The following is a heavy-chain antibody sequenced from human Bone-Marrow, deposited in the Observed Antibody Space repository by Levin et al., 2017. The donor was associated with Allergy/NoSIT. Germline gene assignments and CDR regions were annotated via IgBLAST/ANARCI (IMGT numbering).Heavy chain of an antibody. CDR1: GDTFSRYS. D-gene: IGHD6-19*01. V-gene: IGHV1-69*06. CDR3: AKSKPCGTGWSCWFDP. CDR2: VIPMSGTT. Sequence: SVKVSCKASGDTFSRYSISWVRQAPGQGLEWMGGVIPMSGTTNYAQNYEDRITITADKSTSTVYMELSTLTSEDTAVYYCAKSKPCGTGWSCWFDPWGQGTLVAVSS. J-gene: IGHJ5*02.